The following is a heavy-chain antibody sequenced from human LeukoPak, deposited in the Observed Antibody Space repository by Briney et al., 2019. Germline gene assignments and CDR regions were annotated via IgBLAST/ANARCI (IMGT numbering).Heavy chain of an antibody. V-gene: IGHV3-21*01. D-gene: IGHD6-19*01. CDR3: ARAVVGTNGHDAFDI. CDR2: ISSSSSNI. CDR1: GFTFSSYS. J-gene: IGHJ3*02. Sequence: GGSLRLSCAASGFTFSSYSINWIRQAPGKGLEWVSWISSSSSNILYADSVKGRFTVSRDNAKNSLYLQMNSLRAEDTAVYYCARAVVGTNGHDAFDIWGQGTMVIVSS.